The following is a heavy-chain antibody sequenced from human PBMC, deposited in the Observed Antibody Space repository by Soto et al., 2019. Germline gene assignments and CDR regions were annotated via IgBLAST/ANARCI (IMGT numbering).Heavy chain of an antibody. J-gene: IGHJ4*02. V-gene: IGHV3-23*01. Sequence: EVQLLESGGGLVQPGGSLRLSCAASGFTFSHYAMTWVRQAPGKGLEWVSDISDSDDDTDYADSAKGRFTISRDNSKSTLDLKMNGLRAEDAAVYYCAKCRTYFDVWGQGTLVTVSS. CDR1: GFTFSHYA. CDR3: AKCRTYFDV. CDR2: ISDSDDDT.